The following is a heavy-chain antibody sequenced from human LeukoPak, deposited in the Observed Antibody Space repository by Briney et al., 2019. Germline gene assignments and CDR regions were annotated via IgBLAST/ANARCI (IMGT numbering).Heavy chain of an antibody. J-gene: IGHJ4*02. Sequence: ASVKVSCKASGYTFTGYYMHWVRQAPGQGLEWMGRINPNSGGTNYAQKFQGRVTMTRDTSISTAYMELSRLRSDDTAVYYCARVRYSGYDRVEDYWGQGTLVTVSS. CDR3: ARVRYSGYDRVEDY. V-gene: IGHV1-2*06. CDR1: GYTFTGYY. CDR2: INPNSGGT. D-gene: IGHD5-12*01.